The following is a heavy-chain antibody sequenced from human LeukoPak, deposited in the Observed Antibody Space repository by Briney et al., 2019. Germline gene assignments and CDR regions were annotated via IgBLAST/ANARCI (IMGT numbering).Heavy chain of an antibody. CDR3: AKERDTAMVTIDY. Sequence: GGSLRLSCAASGFTFSSYGMHWVRQAPGKGLEWVAFIRYDGSNKYYADSVKGRFTISRDNSKNTLYPQMNSLRAEDTAVYYCAKERDTAMVTIDYWGQGTLVTVSS. CDR2: IRYDGSNK. J-gene: IGHJ4*02. D-gene: IGHD5-18*01. CDR1: GFTFSSYG. V-gene: IGHV3-30*02.